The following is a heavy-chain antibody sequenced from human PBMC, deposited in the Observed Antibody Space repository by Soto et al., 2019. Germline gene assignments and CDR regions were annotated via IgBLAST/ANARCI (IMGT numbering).Heavy chain of an antibody. CDR2: IYHSGST. CDR3: ARDRVAAAGIAHYYYGMDV. J-gene: IGHJ6*02. D-gene: IGHD6-13*01. CDR1: GGSISSGGYS. V-gene: IGHV4-30-2*05. Sequence: PSETLSLTCAVSGGSISSGGYSWSWIRQPPGKGLEWIGYIYHSGSTYYNPSLKSRVTISVDTSKNQFSLKLSSVTAADTAVYYCARDRVAAAGIAHYYYGMDVWGQGTTVTVS.